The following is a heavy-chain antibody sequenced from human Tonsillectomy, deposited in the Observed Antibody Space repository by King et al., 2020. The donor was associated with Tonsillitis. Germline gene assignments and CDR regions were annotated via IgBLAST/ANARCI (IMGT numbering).Heavy chain of an antibody. CDR2: ISYDGSNK. CDR1: GFTFSSYG. D-gene: IGHD5-18*01. V-gene: IGHV3-30*18. CDR3: AQDRLIQLWSTAPYYFDY. J-gene: IGHJ4*02. Sequence: VQLVESGGGVVQPGRSLRLSCAASGFTFSSYGMHWVRQAPGKGLEWVAGISYDGSNKYYADSVKGRFTISRDNSKNTLYRQMNSLRAEDTAVYYCAQDRLIQLWSTAPYYFDYWGQGTLVTVSS.